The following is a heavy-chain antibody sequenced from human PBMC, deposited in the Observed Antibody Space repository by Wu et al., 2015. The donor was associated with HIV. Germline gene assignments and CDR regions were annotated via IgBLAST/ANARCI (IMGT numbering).Heavy chain of an antibody. Sequence: QVQLQESGPGLVKPSETLSLTCTVSRGSITGYYWSWIRQPPGKGLEWIGHIHYSGSTNYNPSLKSRVTISVDTSKNQFSLKLSSVTAADTAVYYCARLVSGGWYWFDPWGQGTLVTVSS. V-gene: IGHV4-59*08. CDR2: IHYSGST. CDR3: ARLVSGGWYWFDP. J-gene: IGHJ5*02. CDR1: RGSITGYY. D-gene: IGHD1-26*01.